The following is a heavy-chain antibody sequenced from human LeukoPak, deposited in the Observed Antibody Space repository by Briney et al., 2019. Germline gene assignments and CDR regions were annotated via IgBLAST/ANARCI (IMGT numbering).Heavy chain of an antibody. CDR2: IWYDGSNK. CDR1: GFTFSSYG. V-gene: IGHV3-33*01. D-gene: IGHD6-13*01. CDR3: ARDAVYSSSWQYY. J-gene: IGHJ4*02. Sequence: GGSLRLSCAASGFTFSSYGMHWVGPAPGKGLEWVAVIWYDGSNKYYADSVKGRFTISRDNSKNTLYLQMNSLRAEDTAVYYCARDAVYSSSWQYYWGQGTLVTVSS.